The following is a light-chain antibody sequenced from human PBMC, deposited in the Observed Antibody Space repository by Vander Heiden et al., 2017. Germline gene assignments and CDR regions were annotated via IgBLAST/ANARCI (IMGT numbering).Light chain of an antibody. J-gene: IGLJ1*01. Sequence: QAVVTQEPSLTVSPGGTVTLTCGSSTGAVTSGHYPYWFQQKPGQAPRTLIYDTTIRHSWTPARFSASLLGGKAALTLSGAQPEDEADYYCLLSYSGTLYVFGSGTRVTVL. CDR2: DTT. V-gene: IGLV7-46*01. CDR1: TGAVTSGHY. CDR3: LLSYSGTLYV.